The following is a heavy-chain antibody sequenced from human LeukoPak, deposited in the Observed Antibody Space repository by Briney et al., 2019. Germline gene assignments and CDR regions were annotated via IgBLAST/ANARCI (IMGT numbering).Heavy chain of an antibody. CDR2: ISTYDGNT. CDR1: GYSFTNYG. J-gene: IGHJ4*02. V-gene: IGHV1-18*01. D-gene: IGHD6-13*01. CDR3: ARGGVSNSWYRTPDY. Sequence: ASVKVSCKASGYSFTNYGISWVRQAPGQGLEWMGWISTYDGNTNYVQKLQGRVTMTTDTSTSTVYMELRSLRSDDTAVYYCARGGVSNSWYRTPDYWGQGTLVAVSS.